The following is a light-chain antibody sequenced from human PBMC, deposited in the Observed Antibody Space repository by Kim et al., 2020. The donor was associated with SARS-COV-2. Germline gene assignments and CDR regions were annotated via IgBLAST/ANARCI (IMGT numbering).Light chain of an antibody. V-gene: IGLV3-19*01. J-gene: IGLJ3*02. CDR2: GEN. CDR1: SLRTYY. CDR3: NCRDSSGNHWV. Sequence: SSELTQDPAVSVALGQTVRLTCQGDSLRTYYASWYQQKPGQAPVRVIYGENMRPSGIPARFSGSTSGNTASLTITGAQAEDEADYYCNCRDSSGNHWVFGGGTQLTVL.